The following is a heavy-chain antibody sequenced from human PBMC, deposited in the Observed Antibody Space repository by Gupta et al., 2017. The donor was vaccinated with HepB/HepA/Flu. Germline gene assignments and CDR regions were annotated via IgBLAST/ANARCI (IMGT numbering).Heavy chain of an antibody. J-gene: IGHJ6*03. CDR1: GFIFSSYS. Sequence: EVQLVESGGGLVQPGGSLRLSCAASGFIFSSYSMIWVRQAPGKGLEWLSYISGSSSARFYADSVKGRFTISRDNAKKSLYLQMNSLTDEDTAVYYCARGGCGSTSCYGDIGYYYYYMDVWGKGTTVTVSS. CDR2: ISGSSSAR. V-gene: IGHV3-48*02. D-gene: IGHD2-2*01. CDR3: ARGGCGSTSCYGDIGYYYYYMDV.